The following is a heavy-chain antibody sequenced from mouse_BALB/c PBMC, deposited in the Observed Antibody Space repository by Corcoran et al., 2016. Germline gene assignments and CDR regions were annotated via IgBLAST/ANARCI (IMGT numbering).Heavy chain of an antibody. CDR3: ARGVGYGSMDH. CDR2: INTYNDGT. D-gene: IGHD1-1*01. V-gene: IGHV1S136*01. CDR1: GYTFTSYV. J-gene: IGHJ4*01. Sequence: EVQLQQSGPELVKPGASVKMSCKASGYTFTSYVMHWVKQKPGQGLEWIGYINTYNDGTKYNEKFKGKATLTSDKSSSTAYMELSSLTSEDSAVYYCARGVGYGSMDHWGQGTSVTVSS.